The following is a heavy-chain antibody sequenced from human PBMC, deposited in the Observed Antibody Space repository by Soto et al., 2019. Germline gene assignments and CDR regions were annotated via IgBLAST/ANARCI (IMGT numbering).Heavy chain of an antibody. Sequence: QVQLVESGGGVVQPGRSLRLSCAASGFTFSSYGMHWVRQAPGKGLEGVAVIWYDGSNKYYADSVKGRFTISRDNSKNTLYLQMNSLRAEDTAVYYCARQDYYGSGGMDVWGQGTTVTVSS. D-gene: IGHD3-10*01. CDR3: ARQDYYGSGGMDV. CDR2: IWYDGSNK. CDR1: GFTFSSYG. V-gene: IGHV3-33*01. J-gene: IGHJ6*02.